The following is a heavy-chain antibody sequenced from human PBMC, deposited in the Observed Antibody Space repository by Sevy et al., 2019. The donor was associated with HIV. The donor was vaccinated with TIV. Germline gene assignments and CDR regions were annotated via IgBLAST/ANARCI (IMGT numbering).Heavy chain of an antibody. CDR2: ISSSGSTI. V-gene: IGHV3-48*03. D-gene: IGHD3-10*01. J-gene: IGHJ6*02. CDR1: GFTFSSYE. CDR3: ASILGSLLWFRESSMDV. Sequence: GGSLRLSCAASGFTFSSYEMNWVRQAPGKGLEWVSYISSSGSTIYYADSVKGRFTISRDNAKNSLYLQMNSLRAEDTAVYYCASILGSLLWFRESSMDVWGQGTTVTVSS.